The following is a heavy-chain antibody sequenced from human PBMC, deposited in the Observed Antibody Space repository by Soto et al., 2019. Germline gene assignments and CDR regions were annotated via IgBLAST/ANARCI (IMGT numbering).Heavy chain of an antibody. CDR1: DGSTSSGTYY. CDR3: AGDFRGYGRFDY. D-gene: IGHD5-12*01. J-gene: IGHJ4*02. Sequence: LSLTCTVSDGSTSSGTYYWSWIRQHPGKGLEWIGYIYYSGGTYQNPSLKSRVTISLDTSKNQFSLKLSSVTAADTAIYYCAGDFRGYGRFDYWGQGTLVTVSS. V-gene: IGHV4-31*03. CDR2: IYYSGGT.